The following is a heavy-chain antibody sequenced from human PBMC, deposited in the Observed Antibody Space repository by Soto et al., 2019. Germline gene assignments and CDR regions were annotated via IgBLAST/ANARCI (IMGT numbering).Heavy chain of an antibody. Sequence: QIQLVQSGAEVKKPGASVKVSCKASGYSFTSYGITWVRQAPGQGPEWLGWITAENGNTNYTQKFRGRGTMTTDTATMTAYMVLRGLRSDDTGVYYCARVVLEWLPTSGFDYWGQGTLVTVSS. CDR2: ITAENGNT. CDR3: ARVVLEWLPTSGFDY. J-gene: IGHJ4*02. CDR1: GYSFTSYG. V-gene: IGHV1-18*04. D-gene: IGHD3-3*01.